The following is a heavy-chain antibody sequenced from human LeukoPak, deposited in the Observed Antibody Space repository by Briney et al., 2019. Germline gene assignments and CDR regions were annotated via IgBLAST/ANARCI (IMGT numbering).Heavy chain of an antibody. CDR1: GYTFTSYD. D-gene: IGHD1-14*01. V-gene: IGHV1-8*01. CDR2: MNPNSGNT. Sequence: ASVKVSCKASGYTFTSYDINWVRQAPGQGLEWMGWMNPNSGNTGYAQKFQGRVTMTRNTSISTAYMELSSLRSEDTAVYYCARLLRTTRGWFDPWGQGTLVTVSS. CDR3: ARLLRTTRGWFDP. J-gene: IGHJ5*02.